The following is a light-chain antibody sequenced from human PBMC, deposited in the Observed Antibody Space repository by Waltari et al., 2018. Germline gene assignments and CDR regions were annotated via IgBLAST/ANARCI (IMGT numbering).Light chain of an antibody. J-gene: IGLJ2*01. CDR1: SSNIGSNY. CDR3: AAWDDSLSGPV. V-gene: IGLV1-47*01. Sequence: QSVLTQSPSASGTPGQRVTISCSGSSSNIGSNYVYWYQQLPGTAHKLLIYRNNPRPSGCPDRFPGSKSGTSASLAISGLRSEDEADYYCAAWDDSLSGPVFGGGTKLTVL. CDR2: RNN.